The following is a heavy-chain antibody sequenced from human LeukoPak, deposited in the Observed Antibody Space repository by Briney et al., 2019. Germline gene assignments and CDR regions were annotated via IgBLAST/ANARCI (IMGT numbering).Heavy chain of an antibody. V-gene: IGHV3-15*01. CDR3: TTDLVNYGDYRGAFDI. D-gene: IGHD4-17*01. Sequence: GGSLRLSCAACGFTYSNGWMRWVREAPGKGGEGGGCMKSKNDGGMTEYAAPVKGRFTISRNDLKNTLFLQMNSLKTEDTAVYYCTTDLVNYGDYRGAFDIWGQGTMVTVSS. CDR1: GFTYSNGW. J-gene: IGHJ3*02. CDR2: MKSKNDGGMT.